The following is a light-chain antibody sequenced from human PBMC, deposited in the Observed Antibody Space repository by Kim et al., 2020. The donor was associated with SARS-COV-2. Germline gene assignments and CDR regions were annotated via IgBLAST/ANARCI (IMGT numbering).Light chain of an antibody. CDR3: QQSYNFPRT. V-gene: IGKV1-39*01. CDR1: QSVSGW. J-gene: IGKJ1*01. Sequence: ASVGNRVTITCRASQSVSGWLNWYQQKPGKAPHLLIYRTSTLQTGVPPRFSGSASGTDFTLTINTLQPEDFATYYCQQSYNFPRTFGQGTKVDIK. CDR2: RTS.